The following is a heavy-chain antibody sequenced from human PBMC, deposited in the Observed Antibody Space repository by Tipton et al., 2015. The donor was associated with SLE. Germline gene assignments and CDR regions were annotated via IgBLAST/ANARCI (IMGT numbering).Heavy chain of an antibody. J-gene: IGHJ4*02. D-gene: IGHD5-24*01. CDR3: AREVRDGYNDYFDY. V-gene: IGHV5-51*01. CDR2: IYPGDYDT. Sequence: QLVQSGAEVKKPGESLKISCTASGYRFSSYWIGWVRQMPGKGLEWMGIIYPGDYDTRYSPSFQGQVTISADKSINTAYLQWSSLKASDTAMYYCAREVRDGYNDYFDYWGQGTLVTVSS. CDR1: GYRFSSYW.